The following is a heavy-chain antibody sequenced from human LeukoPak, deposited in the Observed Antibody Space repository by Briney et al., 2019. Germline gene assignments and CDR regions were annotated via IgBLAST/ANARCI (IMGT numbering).Heavy chain of an antibody. J-gene: IGHJ4*02. Sequence: PSETLSLTCAVSGGSMSGFYWSWIRQTPGTGLEWMGYILDTGNTRYNPSLGSRIAISVDTSRNQFSLNLNSLTATDTAVYFCALHYVSKNYFEFWGQGILVSVSS. CDR2: ILDTGNT. CDR3: ALHYVSKNYFEF. CDR1: GGSMSGFY. V-gene: IGHV4-59*08. D-gene: IGHD3-10*02.